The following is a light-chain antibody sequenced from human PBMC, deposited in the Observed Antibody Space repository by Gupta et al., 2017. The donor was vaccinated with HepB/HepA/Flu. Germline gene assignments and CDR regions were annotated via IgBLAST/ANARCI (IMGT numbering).Light chain of an antibody. CDR1: QSISSW. CDR3: QQYNDYSWT. J-gene: IGKJ1*01. V-gene: IGKV1-5*03. CDR2: KAS. Sequence: IQMTESPSTLSASVGDRVTITCRATQSISSWLSWYQQKPGKAPKVLIYKASNLESGVPSRFSGSGSGTEFTLTISSLQPDDIATYYCQQYNDYSWTFGQGTRLEI.